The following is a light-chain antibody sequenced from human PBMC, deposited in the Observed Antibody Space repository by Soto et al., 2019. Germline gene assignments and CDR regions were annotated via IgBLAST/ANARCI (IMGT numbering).Light chain of an antibody. V-gene: IGKV3-20*01. J-gene: IGKJ1*01. CDR2: GAS. CDR3: QQYGGSVQT. Sequence: EIVLTQFPGTLSLSPGERATLSCRASQSVGSNYLAWYQQRPGQPPNLLIFGASHRAPDIPDRFSGSGSGTDFTLTITRLEPEDFPAYYCQQYGGSVQTFGQGTKVDIQ. CDR1: QSVGSNY.